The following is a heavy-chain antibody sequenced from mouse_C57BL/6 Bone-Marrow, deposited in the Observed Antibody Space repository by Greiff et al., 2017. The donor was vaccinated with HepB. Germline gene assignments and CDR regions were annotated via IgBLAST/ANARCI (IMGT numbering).Heavy chain of an antibody. CDR1: GYTFTDHT. J-gene: IGHJ3*01. V-gene: IGHV1-78*01. CDR2: IYPRDGST. Sequence: VQLQQSDAELVKPGASVKISCKVSGYTFTDHTIHWMKQRPEQGLEWIGYIYPRDGSTKYNEKFKGKATLTADKSSSTDYMQLNSLTSEDSAVYFCARGLLRSKAWFSYWGQGTLVTVSA. CDR3: ARGLLRSKAWFSY. D-gene: IGHD1-1*01.